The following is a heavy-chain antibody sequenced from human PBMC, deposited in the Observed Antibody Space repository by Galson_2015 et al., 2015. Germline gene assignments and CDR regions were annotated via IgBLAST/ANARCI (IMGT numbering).Heavy chain of an antibody. CDR1: GYSFTSYW. CDR3: ARRGMITFGGVIASPFDY. J-gene: IGHJ4*02. CDR2: IYPGDSDT. Sequence: QSGAEVKKPGESLKISCKGSGYSFTSYWIGWVRQMPGKGLEWMGIIYPGDSDTRYSPSFQGQVTISADKSISTAYLQWSSLKASDTAMYYCARRGMITFGGVIASPFDYWGQGTLVTVSS. V-gene: IGHV5-51*01. D-gene: IGHD3-16*02.